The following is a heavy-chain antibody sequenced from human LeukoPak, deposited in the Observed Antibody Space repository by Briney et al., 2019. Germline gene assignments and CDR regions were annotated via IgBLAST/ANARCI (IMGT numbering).Heavy chain of an antibody. CDR3: ARGEGSGWYIFGVEH. CDR1: GDTFSSSA. CDR2: IIPIFGTA. D-gene: IGHD6-19*01. V-gene: IGHV1-69*06. J-gene: IGHJ5*02. Sequence: SVKVSRMASGDTFSSSAINWVRQAPGQGLEWMGGIIPIFGTASYAQKFQGRVTITADKSTTTAYMELSSLTSEDTAMYYCARGEGSGWYIFGVEHWGQGTLVTVSS.